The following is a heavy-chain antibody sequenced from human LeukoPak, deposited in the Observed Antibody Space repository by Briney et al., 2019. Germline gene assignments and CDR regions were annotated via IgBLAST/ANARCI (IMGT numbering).Heavy chain of an antibody. Sequence: GGSLRLSCAASGFTFSSYSMNWVRQAPGKGLEWVSSISSSSSYIYYADSVKGRFTISRDNARNSLYLQMNSLRAEDTAVYYCARDGIVGATNGFDYWGQGTLVTVSS. J-gene: IGHJ4*02. CDR3: ARDGIVGATNGFDY. D-gene: IGHD1-26*01. V-gene: IGHV3-21*01. CDR2: ISSSSSYI. CDR1: GFTFSSYS.